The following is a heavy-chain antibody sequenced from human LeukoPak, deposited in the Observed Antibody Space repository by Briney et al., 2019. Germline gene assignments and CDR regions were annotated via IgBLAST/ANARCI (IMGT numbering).Heavy chain of an antibody. V-gene: IGHV3-66*02. CDR2: IYSGGST. D-gene: IGHD4-17*01. CDR3: ARGYGDYEPDAFDI. CDR1: GFTVSSNY. J-gene: IGHJ3*02. Sequence: GGSLRLSCAASGFTVSSNYMSWVRQAPGKGLEWVSVIYSGGSTYYADSVKGRFTISRDSSKNTLYLQMNSLRAEDTAVYYCARGYGDYEPDAFDIWGQGTMVTVSS.